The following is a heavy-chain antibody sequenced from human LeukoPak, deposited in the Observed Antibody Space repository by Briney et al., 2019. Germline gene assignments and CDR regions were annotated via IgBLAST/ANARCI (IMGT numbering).Heavy chain of an antibody. D-gene: IGHD4-17*01. CDR1: GFTFSSYS. CDR3: ARGLRFGDYTAV. Sequence: PGGSLRLSCTASGFTFSSYSMNWVRQAPGKGPEWVSSISSSSSYIYYADSVKGRFTISRDNAKNSLYLQMNSLRAEDTAVYYCARGLRFGDYTAVWGQGTMVTVSS. CDR2: ISSSSSYI. V-gene: IGHV3-21*01. J-gene: IGHJ3*01.